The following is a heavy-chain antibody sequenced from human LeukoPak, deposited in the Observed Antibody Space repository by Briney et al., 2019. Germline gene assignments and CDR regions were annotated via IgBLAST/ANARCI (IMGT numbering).Heavy chain of an antibody. D-gene: IGHD5-18*01. CDR1: GFTFSSYG. Sequence: QPGGSLRLSCAASGFTFSSYGMHWVRQAPGKGLEWVAVIWYDGSNKYYADSVKGRFIISRDNSKNTLYLQMNSLRAEDTAVYYCARELRYSYGYCCAFDIWGQGTMVTVSS. J-gene: IGHJ3*02. CDR3: ARELRYSYGYCCAFDI. CDR2: IWYDGSNK. V-gene: IGHV3-33*08.